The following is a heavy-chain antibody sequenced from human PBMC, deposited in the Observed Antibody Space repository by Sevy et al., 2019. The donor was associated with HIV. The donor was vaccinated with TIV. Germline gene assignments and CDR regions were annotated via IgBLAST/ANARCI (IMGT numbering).Heavy chain of an antibody. Sequence: GGSLRLSCAASGFTFSSYGMHWVRQAPGKGLEWVAVIWYDGSNKYYADSVKGRFTISRDNSKNTLYLQMNSLRAEDTAAYYCARDRNYLGAFDIWGQGTMVTVSS. D-gene: IGHD1-7*01. V-gene: IGHV3-33*01. J-gene: IGHJ3*02. CDR1: GFTFSSYG. CDR3: ARDRNYLGAFDI. CDR2: IWYDGSNK.